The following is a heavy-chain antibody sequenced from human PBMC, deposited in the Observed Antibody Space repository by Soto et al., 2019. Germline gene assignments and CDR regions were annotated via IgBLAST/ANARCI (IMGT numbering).Heavy chain of an antibody. J-gene: IGHJ4*02. CDR1: GFTFSSYA. V-gene: IGHV3-23*01. D-gene: IGHD2-2*01. Sequence: PGGSLRLSCAASGFTFSSYAMNWVRQAPGKGLEWVSAFSGSGGSTYYADSVKGRFTISRDNSKNTLYLQMDSLRAEDTAVYYCAKRIVVVPAAMYYFDSWGQGTLVTVSS. CDR2: FSGSGGST. CDR3: AKRIVVVPAAMYYFDS.